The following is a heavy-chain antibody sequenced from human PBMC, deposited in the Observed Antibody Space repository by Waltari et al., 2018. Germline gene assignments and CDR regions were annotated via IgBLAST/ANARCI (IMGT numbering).Heavy chain of an antibody. V-gene: IGHV4-31*03. CDR1: GASISTAGYH. Sequence: QVQLLESGPGLVKPSQTLSLTCTVSGASISTAGYHWTWIRQQPGKGLEWIGYIDNSGKTYYNMSLKSRITVSGDTSKSQFSLRMTSVTTADTAVYFCARQLNPRAPYFDLWGQGALVTVAS. J-gene: IGHJ4*02. CDR3: ARQLNPRAPYFDL. CDR2: IDNSGKT.